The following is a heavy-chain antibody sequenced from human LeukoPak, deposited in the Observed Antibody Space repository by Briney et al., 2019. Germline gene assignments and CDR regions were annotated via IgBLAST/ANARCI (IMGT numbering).Heavy chain of an antibody. J-gene: IGHJ4*02. Sequence: SETLSLTCTVSGGSISSGGYYWSWIRQHPGKGLEWIGYIYYSGSTYYNPSLKSRVTISVDTSKHQFSLKLSSVTAADTAVYYCARCSRMGIFDYWGQGTLVTVSS. V-gene: IGHV4-31*03. CDR2: IYYSGST. D-gene: IGHD3-16*01. CDR3: ARCSRMGIFDY. CDR1: GGSISSGGYY.